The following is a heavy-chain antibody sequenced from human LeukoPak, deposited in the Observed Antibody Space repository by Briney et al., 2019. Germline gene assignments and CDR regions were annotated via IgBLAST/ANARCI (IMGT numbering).Heavy chain of an antibody. J-gene: IGHJ2*01. Sequence: SETLSLTCAVYGGSFSGYYWSWIRQPPGEGLEWIGEINHSGSTNYNPSLKSRVTISVDTSKNQFSLKLSSVTAADTAVYYCARAGDYGEGWYFDLWGRGTLVTVSS. CDR1: GGSFSGYY. D-gene: IGHD4-17*01. V-gene: IGHV4-34*01. CDR3: ARAGDYGEGWYFDL. CDR2: INHSGST.